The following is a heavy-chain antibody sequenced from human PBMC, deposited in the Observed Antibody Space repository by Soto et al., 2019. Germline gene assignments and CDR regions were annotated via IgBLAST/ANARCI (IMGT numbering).Heavy chain of an antibody. J-gene: IGHJ4*01. D-gene: IGHD3-3*01. Sequence: GGSLRLACAASGFAFINYAINWVRQAPGGGLEWVAPIDSMGDKPYFAYSVRGRFTISRDNSKNTVYLQMNNLRVDDTAIYSCAKVPTIYGVVTTYFDYWGQGTLVTVSS. CDR1: GFAFINYA. CDR3: AKVPTIYGVVTTYFDY. CDR2: IDSMGDKP. V-gene: IGHV3-23*01.